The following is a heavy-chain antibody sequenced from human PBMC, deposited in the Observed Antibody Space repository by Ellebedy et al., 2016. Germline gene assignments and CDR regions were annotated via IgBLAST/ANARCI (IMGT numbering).Heavy chain of an antibody. J-gene: IGHJ6*03. Sequence: KVSXXGSGYSFTSYWIGWVRQMPGKGLEWVGIIYPGDSDTRYSPSFQGQVTISADKSISTAYLQWSSLKASDTAMYYCARRRTLAHNYMDVWGKGTTVTVSS. CDR3: ARRRTLAHNYMDV. D-gene: IGHD3/OR15-3a*01. V-gene: IGHV5-51*01. CDR2: IYPGDSDT. CDR1: GYSFTSYW.